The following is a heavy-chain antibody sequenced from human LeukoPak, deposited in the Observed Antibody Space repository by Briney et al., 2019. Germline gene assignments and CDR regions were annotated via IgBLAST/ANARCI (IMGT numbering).Heavy chain of an antibody. D-gene: IGHD6-13*01. CDR3: ARVYSSSHDAFDI. J-gene: IGHJ3*02. CDR2: IYTSGST. CDR1: GGSISSYY. Sequence: SETLSLTCTVSGGSISSYYWSWIWQPAGKGLEWIGRIYTSGSTNYNPSLKSRVTMSVDTSKNQFSLKLSSVTAADTAVYYCARVYSSSHDAFDIWGQGTMVTVSS. V-gene: IGHV4-4*07.